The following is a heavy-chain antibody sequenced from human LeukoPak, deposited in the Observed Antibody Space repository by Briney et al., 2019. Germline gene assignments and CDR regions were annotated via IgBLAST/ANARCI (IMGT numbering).Heavy chain of an antibody. V-gene: IGHV1-69*13. D-gene: IGHD3-9*01. Sequence: SVKVSCKASGGTFSSYAISWVRQAPGQGLEWMGGIIPIFGTANYAQKFQGRVTITADESTSTAYMELSSLRSEDTAVYYCARAELRYFDWPPGDYWGQGTLVTVSS. CDR1: GGTFSSYA. J-gene: IGHJ4*02. CDR3: ARAELRYFDWPPGDY. CDR2: IIPIFGTA.